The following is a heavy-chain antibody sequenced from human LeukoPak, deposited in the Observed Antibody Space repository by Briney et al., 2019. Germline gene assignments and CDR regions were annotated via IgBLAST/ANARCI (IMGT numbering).Heavy chain of an antibody. CDR2: IYSGGST. CDR3: ARGLGYCTSTTCLLPFDY. Sequence: PGGSLRLSCAASGFTVSTYYMTWVRQAPGKGLERVSVIYSGGSTCYADSVKGRFTVSRDNSKNTLYLQMNSLRAEDTAMYYCARGLGYCTSTTCLLPFDYWGQGTLVTVSS. CDR1: GFTVSTYY. J-gene: IGHJ4*02. V-gene: IGHV3-53*01. D-gene: IGHD2-2*01.